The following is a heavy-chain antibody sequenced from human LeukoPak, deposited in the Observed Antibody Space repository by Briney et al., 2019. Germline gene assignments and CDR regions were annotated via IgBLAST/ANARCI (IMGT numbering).Heavy chain of an antibody. CDR2: INHSGST. CDR1: GGSFSGYY. Sequence: SETLSLTCAVYGGSFSGYYWSWIRQPPGKGLEWIGEINHSGSTYYNPSLKSRVTVSVDRSKNQFSLKLSSVTAADTAVYYCARVDCSGGSCYFLAFDIWGQGTMVTVSS. J-gene: IGHJ3*02. D-gene: IGHD2-15*01. V-gene: IGHV4-34*01. CDR3: ARVDCSGGSCYFLAFDI.